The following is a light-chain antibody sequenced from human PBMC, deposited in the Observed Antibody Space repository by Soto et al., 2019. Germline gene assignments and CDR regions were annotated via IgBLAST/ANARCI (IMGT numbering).Light chain of an antibody. CDR2: DAS. Sequence: EIVLTQSPATLSLSPGESATLSCRATRSVSSYLAWYQQKPGQAPRLLIYDASSRPTDIPARFSGSGSGTEFTLTITSLQSEDFALYYCQQYHNLWTFGQGTKVDIK. CDR3: QQYHNLWT. J-gene: IGKJ1*01. V-gene: IGKV3D-15*01. CDR1: RSVSSY.